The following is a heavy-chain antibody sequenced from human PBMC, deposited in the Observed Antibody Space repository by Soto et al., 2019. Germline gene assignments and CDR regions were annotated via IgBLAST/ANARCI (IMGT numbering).Heavy chain of an antibody. D-gene: IGHD3-3*01. CDR2: ISSSSSYI. J-gene: IGHJ6*02. CDR1: GFTFSSYS. Sequence: GGSLRLSCAASGFTFSSYSMNWVRHAPGKGLEWVSSISSSSSYIYYADSVKGRFTISRDNAKNSLYLQMNSLRAEDTAVYYCARDGTYYDFWSGYYHKYYYYYYGMDVWGQGTTVTVSS. V-gene: IGHV3-21*01. CDR3: ARDGTYYDFWSGYYHKYYYYYYGMDV.